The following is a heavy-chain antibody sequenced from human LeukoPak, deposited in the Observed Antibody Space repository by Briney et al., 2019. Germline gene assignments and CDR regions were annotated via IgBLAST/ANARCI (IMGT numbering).Heavy chain of an antibody. V-gene: IGHV1-8*01. CDR1: GYTFTSYD. CDR2: MNPNSGNT. D-gene: IGHD3-3*01. CDR3: ARDYDFWSGYYRSFPIGY. J-gene: IGHJ4*02. Sequence: GASVKVCCKASGYTFTSYDINWVRQATGQGVEWMGWMNPNSGNTGYAQKFQGRVTMTRNTSISTACMELSSLRSEDTAVYYCARDYDFWSGYYRSFPIGYWGQGTLVTVSS.